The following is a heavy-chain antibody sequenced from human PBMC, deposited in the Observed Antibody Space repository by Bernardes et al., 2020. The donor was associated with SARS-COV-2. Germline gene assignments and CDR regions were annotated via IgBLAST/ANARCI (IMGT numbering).Heavy chain of an antibody. CDR1: GYTLTELS. CDR2: FDHEDGAT. D-gene: IGHD6-19*01. V-gene: IGHV1-24*01. CDR3: ATGVAVAGTPRLYYYYYGMDV. Sequence: ASVKVSCKVSGYTLTELSMHWVRQAPGKGLEWMGGFDHEDGATIYAQKFQGRVTMTEDTSTDTAYMELSSLGSEDTAVYYCATGVAVAGTPRLYYYYYGMDVWGKGTTVTVSS. J-gene: IGHJ6*04.